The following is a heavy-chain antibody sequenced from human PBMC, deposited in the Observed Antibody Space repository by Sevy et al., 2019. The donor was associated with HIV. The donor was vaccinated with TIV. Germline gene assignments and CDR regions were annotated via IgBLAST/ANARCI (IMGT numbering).Heavy chain of an antibody. CDR3: ARGEGYGDSNYYYGMDV. V-gene: IGHV1-18*01. Sequence: ASVKVSCKASGYTFTSYGISWVRQAPGQGLEWMGWISAYNGNTNYAQKLQGRVTMTTDTSTSTAYMELRSLRSDDTVVYYCARGEGYGDSNYYYGMDVWGQGTTVTVSS. D-gene: IGHD4-17*01. CDR2: ISAYNGNT. CDR1: GYTFTSYG. J-gene: IGHJ6*02.